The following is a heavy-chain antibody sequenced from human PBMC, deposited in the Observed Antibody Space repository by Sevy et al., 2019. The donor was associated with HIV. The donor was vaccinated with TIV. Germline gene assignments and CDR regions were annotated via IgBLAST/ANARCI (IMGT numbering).Heavy chain of an antibody. CDR2: IYPGDSDT. Sequence: GGSLRLSCKGSGYSITSYWIGWVRQMPGKGLEWMGIIYPGDSDTRYSPSFQGQVTISADKSISTAYLQWSSLKASDTAMYYCARGQQLVLDNWFDPWGQGTLVTVSS. CDR1: GYSITSYW. CDR3: ARGQQLVLDNWFDP. J-gene: IGHJ5*02. V-gene: IGHV5-51*01. D-gene: IGHD6-13*01.